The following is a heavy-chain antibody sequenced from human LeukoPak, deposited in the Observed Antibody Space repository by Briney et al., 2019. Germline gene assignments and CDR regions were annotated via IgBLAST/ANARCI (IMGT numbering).Heavy chain of an antibody. J-gene: IGHJ5*02. V-gene: IGHV1-69*05. CDR2: ITPIFGRA. CDR1: GGTLSTHA. Sequence: ASVKVSCKASGGTLSTHAISWMRQAPGQGLEWMGGITPIFGRANYAQKFQGRVTITTEESTSTAYMELSSLRSEDTAVYYCARVHCTSTVCYTGWFDPWGQGTLVTVSS. D-gene: IGHD2-2*02. CDR3: ARVHCTSTVCYTGWFDP.